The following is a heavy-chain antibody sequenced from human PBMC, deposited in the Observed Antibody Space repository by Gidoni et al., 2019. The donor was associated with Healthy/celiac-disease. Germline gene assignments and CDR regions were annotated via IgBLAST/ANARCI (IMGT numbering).Heavy chain of an antibody. V-gene: IGHV4-39*01. Sequence: QLQLQESGPGLVKPSETLSLTCTVSGGSISSSSYYWGWIRQPPGKGLEWIGSIYYSGSTYYNPSLKSRVTISVDTSKNQFSLKLSSVTAADTAVYYCARGYSGYDPPSIDYWGQGTLVTVSS. D-gene: IGHD5-12*01. CDR1: GGSISSSSYY. CDR3: ARGYSGYDPPSIDY. J-gene: IGHJ4*02. CDR2: IYYSGST.